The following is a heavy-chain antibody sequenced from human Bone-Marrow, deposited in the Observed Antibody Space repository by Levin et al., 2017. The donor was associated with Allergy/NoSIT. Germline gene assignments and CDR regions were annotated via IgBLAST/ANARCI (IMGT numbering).Heavy chain of an antibody. CDR1: GFTFSSYS. J-gene: IGHJ4*02. D-gene: IGHD2-8*01. Sequence: PGESLKISCAASGFTFSSYSMNWVRQAPGKGLEWVSYISSSSSTIYYADSVKGRFTISRDNAKNSLYLQMNSLRAEDTAVYYCARTQNLPTYCTNGVCYSRPLFDYWGQGTLVTVSS. V-gene: IGHV3-48*04. CDR2: ISSSSSTI. CDR3: ARTQNLPTYCTNGVCYSRPLFDY.